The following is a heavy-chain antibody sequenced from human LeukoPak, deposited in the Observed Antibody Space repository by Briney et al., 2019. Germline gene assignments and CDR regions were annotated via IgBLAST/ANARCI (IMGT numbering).Heavy chain of an antibody. Sequence: WASVKVSCKASGYTFTGYYMHWVRQAPGQGLEWMGWINPNSGGTNYAQKFQGRVTMTRDTSISTAYMELSRLRSDDTAVYYCARDYSNYEGGFDPWGQGTLVTVSS. J-gene: IGHJ5*02. D-gene: IGHD4-11*01. CDR3: ARDYSNYEGGFDP. CDR1: GYTFTGYY. V-gene: IGHV1-2*02. CDR2: INPNSGGT.